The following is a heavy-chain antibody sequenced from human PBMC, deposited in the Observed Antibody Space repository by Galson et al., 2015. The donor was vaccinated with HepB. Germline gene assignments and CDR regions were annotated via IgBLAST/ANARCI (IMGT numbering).Heavy chain of an antibody. Sequence: SLRLSCAASGFTFSSYWMHWVRQAPGKGLVWVSRINSDGSSTSYADSVKGRFTISRDNAKNTLYLQMNSLRAEDTAVYYCARGEVQWELVPYYYYGMDVWGQGTTVTVSS. CDR3: ARGEVQWELVPYYYYGMDV. J-gene: IGHJ6*02. V-gene: IGHV3-74*01. CDR2: INSDGSST. D-gene: IGHD1-26*01. CDR1: GFTFSSYW.